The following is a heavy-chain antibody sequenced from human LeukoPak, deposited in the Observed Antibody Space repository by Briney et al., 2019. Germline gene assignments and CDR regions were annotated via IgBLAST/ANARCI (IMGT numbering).Heavy chain of an antibody. J-gene: IGHJ5*02. D-gene: IGHD3-3*01. Sequence: ASVKVSCKASGYTFTSYYMHWVRQAPGQGLEWMGIINPSGGSTSYAQKFQGRVTMTRDTSTSTVYMELSSLRSEDTAVYYCARAGESGYYSPHWFDPWGQGTLVTVSS. CDR1: GYTFTSYY. V-gene: IGHV1-46*01. CDR2: INPSGGST. CDR3: ARAGESGYYSPHWFDP.